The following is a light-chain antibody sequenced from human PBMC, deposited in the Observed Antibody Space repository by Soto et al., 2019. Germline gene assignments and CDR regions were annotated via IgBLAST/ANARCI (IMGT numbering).Light chain of an antibody. CDR3: QQANSFPLT. CDR2: AAS. V-gene: IGKV3-20*02. CDR1: QSVAANY. Sequence: EVVLTQSPGTLSLSPGVRATLSCKASQSVAANYLAWYQQKRGQAPRLLIYAASSLQSGVPSRFSGSGSGTDFTLTISSLQPEDFATYYCQQANSFPLTFGQGTRLEI. J-gene: IGKJ5*01.